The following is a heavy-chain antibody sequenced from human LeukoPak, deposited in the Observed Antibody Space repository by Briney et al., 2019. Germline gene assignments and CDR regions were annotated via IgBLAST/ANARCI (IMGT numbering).Heavy chain of an antibody. Sequence: GGSLRLSCAASGFTFSSYAMSWVRQAPGKGLEWVSAISGSGGSTYYADSVKGRFTISRDNSKNTLYLQMNSLRAEDTAVYYCAKDHRVIPAAICLDYWGQGTLVTVSS. J-gene: IGHJ4*02. CDR1: GFTFSSYA. V-gene: IGHV3-23*01. D-gene: IGHD2-2*01. CDR3: AKDHRVIPAAICLDY. CDR2: ISGSGGST.